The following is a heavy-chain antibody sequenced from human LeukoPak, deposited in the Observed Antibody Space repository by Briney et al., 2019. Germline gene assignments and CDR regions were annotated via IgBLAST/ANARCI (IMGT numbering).Heavy chain of an antibody. CDR2: INPNSGGT. V-gene: IGHV1-2*02. D-gene: IGHD3-10*01. Sequence: GASVKVSCKASGYTFTSYAMHWVRQAPGQRLEWVGWINPNSGGTSYAQKFQGRVTMTRDTSISTAYMELSRLRSDDTAVYYCARGPLAVRGVNPLRYWGQGTLVTVSS. J-gene: IGHJ4*02. CDR3: ARGPLAVRGVNPLRY. CDR1: GYTFTSYA.